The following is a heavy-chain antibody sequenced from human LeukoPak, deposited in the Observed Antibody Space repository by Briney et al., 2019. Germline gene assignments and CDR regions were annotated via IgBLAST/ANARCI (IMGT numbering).Heavy chain of an antibody. CDR1: GFTFSSYA. Sequence: GGSLRLSCAASGFTFSSYAMHWVRQAPGKGLEWVAVISYGGSNKYYADSVKGRFTISRDNSKNTLYLQMNSLRAEDTAVYYCARGRIAAGPYYYYYMDVWGKGTTVTVSS. D-gene: IGHD6-6*01. V-gene: IGHV3-30-3*01. CDR2: ISYGGSNK. CDR3: ARGRIAAGPYYYYYMDV. J-gene: IGHJ6*03.